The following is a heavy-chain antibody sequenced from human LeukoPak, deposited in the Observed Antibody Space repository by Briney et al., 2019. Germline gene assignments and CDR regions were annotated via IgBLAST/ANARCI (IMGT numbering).Heavy chain of an antibody. Sequence: RSQTLSLTCAISGDSVSSNSAAWHWIRQSPSRGLEWLGRTYYRSKWYNDCAVSVKSRITINPDTSKNQFSLQLNSVTPEDTAVYYCARGSEIGGIFDYWGQGTLVTVSS. V-gene: IGHV6-1*01. CDR3: ARGSEIGGIFDY. J-gene: IGHJ4*02. CDR1: GDSVSSNSAA. CDR2: TYYRSKWYN.